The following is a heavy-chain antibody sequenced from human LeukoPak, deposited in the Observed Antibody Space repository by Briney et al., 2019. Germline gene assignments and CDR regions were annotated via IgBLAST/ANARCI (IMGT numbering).Heavy chain of an antibody. D-gene: IGHD3-22*01. CDR2: ISYDGSNK. CDR1: GFTFSSYG. J-gene: IGHJ3*02. Sequence: GGSLRLSCAASGFTFSSYGVHWVRQAPGKGLEWVAVISYDGSNKYYADSVKGRFTISRDNSKNTLYLQMNSLRAEDTAVYYCAKDSSTGYYYDAFDIWGQGTMVTVSS. V-gene: IGHV3-30*18. CDR3: AKDSSTGYYYDAFDI.